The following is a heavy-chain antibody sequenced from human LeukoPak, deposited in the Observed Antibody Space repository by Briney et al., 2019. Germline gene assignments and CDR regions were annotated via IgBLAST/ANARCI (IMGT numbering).Heavy chain of an antibody. V-gene: IGHV1-2*02. J-gene: IGHJ4*02. CDR1: GYTFTGYY. D-gene: IGHD3-10*01. CDR3: AREKPSITMVRGDIFDY. CDR2: INPNSGGT. Sequence: ASVKVSCKASGYTFTGYYMHWVRRAPGQGLEWMGWINPNSGGTNYAQKFQGRVTMTRDTSISTAYMELSRLRSDDTAVYYCAREKPSITMVRGDIFDYWGQGTLVTVSS.